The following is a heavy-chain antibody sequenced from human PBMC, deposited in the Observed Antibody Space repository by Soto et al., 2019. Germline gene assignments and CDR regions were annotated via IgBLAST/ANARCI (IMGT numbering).Heavy chain of an antibody. CDR2: LYPGASDT. V-gene: IGHV5-51*01. CDR1: RYTSTNYW. J-gene: IGHJ6*02. Sequence: SLKIACKCYRYTSTNYWIGWLRQMPVKGLEWMGILYPGASDTKYHTSFQGQVKISADKSITTTYLPWSRLKASDPAIYYCAASIFYYGMDVWGQGTKVTVS. CDR3: AASIFYYGMDV.